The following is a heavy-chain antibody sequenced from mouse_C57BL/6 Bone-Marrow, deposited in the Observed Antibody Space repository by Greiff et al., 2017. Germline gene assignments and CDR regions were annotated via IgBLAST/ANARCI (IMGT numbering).Heavy chain of an antibody. V-gene: IGHV5-6*01. CDR3: ARDYYGSGVAY. CDR1: GFTFSSSG. Sequence: EVQRVESGGDLVKPGGSLKLSCAASGFTFSSSGMSWVRQTPHTRLGWVATIRSGGSYTYYPDRVKGRFTICRDNAKNTLYLQMSSQKSEDTAMDYCARDYYGSGVAYWCQGTRVTVSA. J-gene: IGHJ3*01. D-gene: IGHD1-1*01. CDR2: IRSGGSYT.